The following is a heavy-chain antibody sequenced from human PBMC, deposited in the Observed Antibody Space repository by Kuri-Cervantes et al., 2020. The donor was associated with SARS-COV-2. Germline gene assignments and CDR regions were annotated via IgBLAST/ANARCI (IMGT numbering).Heavy chain of an antibody. J-gene: IGHJ3*02. Sequence: ASVKVSCKASGGTFSSYAISWVRQAPGQGLEWMGGFDPEDGETIYAQKFQGRVTMTEDTSTDTAYMELSSLRSEDTAVYYCATQGGCGYYGAFDIWGQGTMVTVSS. CDR2: FDPEDGET. CDR1: GGTFSSYA. V-gene: IGHV1-24*01. CDR3: ATQGGCGYYGAFDI. D-gene: IGHD3-3*01.